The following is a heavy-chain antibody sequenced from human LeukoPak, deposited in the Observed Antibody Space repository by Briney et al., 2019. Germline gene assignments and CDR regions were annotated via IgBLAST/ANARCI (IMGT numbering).Heavy chain of an antibody. Sequence: GGSLRLSCAASGFTFSSYGMHWVRQAPGKGLEWVAVIWYDGSNKYYADFVKGRFTISRDNSKNTLYLQMNSLRAEDTAVYYCARGYGGNSGSFDYWGQGTLVTVSS. J-gene: IGHJ4*02. CDR2: IWYDGSNK. D-gene: IGHD4-23*01. CDR1: GFTFSSYG. CDR3: ARGYGGNSGSFDY. V-gene: IGHV3-33*01.